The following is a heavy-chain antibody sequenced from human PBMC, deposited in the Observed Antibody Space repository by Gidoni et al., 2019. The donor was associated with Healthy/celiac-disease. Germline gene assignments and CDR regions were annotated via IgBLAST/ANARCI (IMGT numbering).Heavy chain of an antibody. CDR1: GCTFSSYA. V-gene: IGHV3-23*01. Sequence: EVQLLESGGGLVQPGGSLRLSCAASGCTFSSYAMSWVRQAPGKGLEWVSSISGSGGSTYYADSVKGRFTSSRDNSKNTLYLQMNSLRAEDTAVYYCAKGGGRLSPFDYWGQGTLVTVSS. CDR3: AKGGGRLSPFDY. D-gene: IGHD1-26*01. CDR2: ISGSGGST. J-gene: IGHJ4*02.